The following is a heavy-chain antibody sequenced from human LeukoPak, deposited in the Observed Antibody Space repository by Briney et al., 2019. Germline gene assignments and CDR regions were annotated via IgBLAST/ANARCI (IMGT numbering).Heavy chain of an antibody. CDR3: ARLYGYSYGYYYYYYGMDV. J-gene: IGHJ6*02. CDR1: GGSISSSSYY. V-gene: IGHV4-39*01. Sequence: SETLSLTCTVSGGSISSSSYYWGWIRQPPGKGLEWIGSIYYSGSTYYNPSLKSRVTISVDTSKNQFSLKLSSVTAADTAVYYCARLYGYSYGYYYYYYGMDVWGQGTTVTVSS. D-gene: IGHD5-18*01. CDR2: IYYSGST.